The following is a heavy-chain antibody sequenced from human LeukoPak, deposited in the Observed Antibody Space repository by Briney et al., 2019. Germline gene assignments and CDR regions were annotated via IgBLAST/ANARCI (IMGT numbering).Heavy chain of an antibody. CDR1: GFTFSTYG. D-gene: IGHD2/OR15-2a*01. J-gene: IGHJ2*01. CDR2: LSYDGTSE. CDR3: VRVFALYSTSAYWYFDL. Sequence: GGSLRLSCAASGFTFSTYGMHWVRQAPGKGLEWVAVLSYDGTSEYYADSVKGRFTISRDNAKNSLYLQMNSLRAEDTAVYYCVRVFALYSTSAYWYFDLWGRGTLVTVSS. V-gene: IGHV3-30*03.